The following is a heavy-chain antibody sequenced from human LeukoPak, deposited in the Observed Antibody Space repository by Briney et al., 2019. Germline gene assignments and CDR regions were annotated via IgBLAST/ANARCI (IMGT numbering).Heavy chain of an antibody. J-gene: IGHJ4*02. CDR3: GRVWAGGSYFEEPNYYFDY. D-gene: IGHD1-26*01. V-gene: IGHV4-59*01. Sequence: SETLSLTCTVSGGSISSYYWSWIRQPPGKGLEWIGYIYYSGSTNYNPSLKSRVTISVDTSKNQFSLKLSSVTAADTAVYYCGRVWAGGSYFEEPNYYFDYWGQGTLVTVSS. CDR2: IYYSGST. CDR1: GGSISSYY.